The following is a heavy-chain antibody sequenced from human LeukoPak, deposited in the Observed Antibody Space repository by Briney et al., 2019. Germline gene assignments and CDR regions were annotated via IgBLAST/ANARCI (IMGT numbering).Heavy chain of an antibody. CDR1: GFPFRNFA. J-gene: IGHJ4*02. CDR2: ISGSRSTT. D-gene: IGHD5-18*01. V-gene: IGHV3-48*01. CDR3: ARFPDTYGYFDS. Sequence: GGPLRLSCAATGFPFRNFAMNWVRQAPGKGLEWVSYISGSRSTTYYADSVKGRFTISRDNAKNSLDLQMNSLRAEDTAVYYCARFPDTYGYFDSWGQGTLVTVSS.